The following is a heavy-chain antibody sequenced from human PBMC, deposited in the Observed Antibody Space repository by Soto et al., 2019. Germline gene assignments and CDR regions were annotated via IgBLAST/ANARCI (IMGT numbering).Heavy chain of an antibody. CDR3: AKDTYYYDSSANSRPDY. J-gene: IGHJ4*02. CDR2: IENDGSGS. V-gene: IGHV3-74*01. Sequence: GGSLRLSCAASGFSFITYWMHWVRQAPWKGLVWVSRIENDGSGSSYADSVKGRFTISRDNAKNTLYLQMNSLRAEDTAVYYCAKDTYYYDSSANSRPDYWGKGTLVTVSS. CDR1: GFSFITYW. D-gene: IGHD3-22*01.